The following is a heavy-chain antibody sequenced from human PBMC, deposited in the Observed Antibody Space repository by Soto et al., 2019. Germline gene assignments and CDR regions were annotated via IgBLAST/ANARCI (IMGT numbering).Heavy chain of an antibody. CDR2: IIPIFGIE. CDR1: GGTFGNYA. D-gene: IGHD3-22*01. CDR3: AGTYDTSGDYPYYFEY. V-gene: IGHV1-69*01. J-gene: IGHJ4*02. Sequence: QVQLVQSGAEVKKPGSSVKVSCRASGGTFGNYAFSWVRQAPGQGLEWMGGIIPIFGIEDYAQKFQGRITITADASTRTAYMELTSLRSEDTAVYYCAGTYDTSGDYPYYFEYWGQGTLVTVSS.